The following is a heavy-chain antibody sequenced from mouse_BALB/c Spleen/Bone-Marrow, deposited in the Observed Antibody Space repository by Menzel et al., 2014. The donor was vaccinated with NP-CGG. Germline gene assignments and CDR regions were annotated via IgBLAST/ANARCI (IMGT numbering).Heavy chain of an antibody. Sequence: DVMLVESGGDLVKPGGSLKLSCAASGFTFSSYGMSWVRQTPDKRLEWVATISPGGGYTYYPDSVKGRFTISRDNAKNALYLQMSSLKSEDTAVYYCASTITSVVAADDMDYWGQGTSVTVSS. D-gene: IGHD1-1*01. CDR1: GFTFSSYG. CDR2: ISPGGGYT. J-gene: IGHJ4*01. CDR3: ASTITSVVAADDMDY. V-gene: IGHV5-6*02.